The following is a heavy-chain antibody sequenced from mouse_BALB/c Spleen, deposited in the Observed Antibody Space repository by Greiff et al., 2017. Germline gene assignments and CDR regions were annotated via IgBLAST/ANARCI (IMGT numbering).Heavy chain of an antibody. V-gene: IGHV14-3*02. CDR3: SIKGNSYAMDY. J-gene: IGHJ4*01. CDR1: GFNIKDTY. CDR2: IDTANGNT. Sequence: VQLKESGAELVKPGASVKLSCTASGFNIKDTYMHWVKQRPEQGLEWIGRIDTANGNTKYDPKFQGKATITADTSSNTAYLQLSSLTSEDTAVYYCSIKGNSYAMDYWGQGTSVTVSS. D-gene: IGHD2-1*01.